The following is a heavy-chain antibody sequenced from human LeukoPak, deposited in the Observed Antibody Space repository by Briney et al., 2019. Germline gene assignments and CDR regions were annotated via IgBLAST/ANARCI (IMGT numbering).Heavy chain of an antibody. CDR2: INPAGSDT. CDR3: VRWGVAADMQD. V-gene: IGHV3-7*01. Sequence: PGGSLRLSCAASGFTFSSYWTAWVRQAPGKGLEWVANINPAGSDTYYVDSVKGRFTISRDNAKKSTFLQMNSLRVEETALYYCVRWGVAADMQDWGQGTLVTVSS. J-gene: IGHJ4*02. D-gene: IGHD2-2*01. CDR1: GFTFSSYW.